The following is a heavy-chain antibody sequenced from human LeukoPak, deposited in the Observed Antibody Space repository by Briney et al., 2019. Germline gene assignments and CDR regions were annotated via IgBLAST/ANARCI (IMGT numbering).Heavy chain of an antibody. CDR2: IYPGDSEI. V-gene: IGHV5-51*01. D-gene: IGHD6-19*01. Sequence: GESLKISCKASGYSFSNYWIGWVRQMPGKGLEWMGIIYPGDSEIRYSPSFQGQVTISADKSICTAYLQWSSLKASDTAMYYCARKYGSGWPNWGQGTLVTVSS. CDR3: ARKYGSGWPN. CDR1: GYSFSNYW. J-gene: IGHJ4*02.